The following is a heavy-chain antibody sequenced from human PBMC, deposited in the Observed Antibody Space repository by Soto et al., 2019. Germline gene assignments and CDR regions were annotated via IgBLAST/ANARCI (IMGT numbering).Heavy chain of an antibody. CDR1: GFTVSSNY. CDR2: IYSGGST. CDR3: ARSLTHLPDY. V-gene: IGHV3-53*01. J-gene: IGHJ4*02. Sequence: LRLSCAASGFTVSSNYMSWVRQAPGKGLEWVSVIYSGGSTYYADSVKGRFTISRDNSKNTLYLQMNSLRAEDTAVYYCARSLTHLPDYWGQGTLVTVSS. D-gene: IGHD7-27*01.